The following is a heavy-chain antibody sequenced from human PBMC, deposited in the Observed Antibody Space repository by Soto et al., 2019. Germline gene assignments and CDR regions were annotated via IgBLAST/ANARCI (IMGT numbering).Heavy chain of an antibody. Sequence: EVQLLESGGGLVQPGGSLRLSCAASGFTFSSYAMSWVRQAPGKGLEWVSALSGSGGSTYYADSVKGRFTISRDNSKNTLYLQMNSLRAEYTAVYYCARRGLPKSGSSWYNYWGQGTLVTVSS. CDR3: ARRGLPKSGSSWYNY. D-gene: IGHD6-13*01. CDR1: GFTFSSYA. J-gene: IGHJ4*02. V-gene: IGHV3-23*01. CDR2: LSGSGGST.